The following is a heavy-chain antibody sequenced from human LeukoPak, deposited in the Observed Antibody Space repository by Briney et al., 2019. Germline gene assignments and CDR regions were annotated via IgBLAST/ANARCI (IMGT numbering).Heavy chain of an antibody. J-gene: IGHJ4*02. CDR1: GGSISGYY. Sequence: SETLSLTRIVSGGSISGYYWSWIRQPPGRGLEWIGYISDTGTSIYNPSLKNRLSMLVDTSKNHFYLNLTSVTAADTAIYDCARTRTYLDYWGQGALVTVSS. CDR3: ARTRTYLDY. V-gene: IGHV4-59*01. D-gene: IGHD1-7*01. CDR2: ISDTGTS.